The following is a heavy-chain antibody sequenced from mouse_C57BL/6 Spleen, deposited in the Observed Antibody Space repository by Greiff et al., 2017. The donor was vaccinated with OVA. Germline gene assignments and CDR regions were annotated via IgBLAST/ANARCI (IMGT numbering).Heavy chain of an antibody. J-gene: IGHJ2*01. Sequence: QVTLKESGPGILQPSQTLSLTCSFSGFSLSTFGMGVGWIRQPSGQGLEWLAHIWWDEDKYYNPALKSRLTISKDTSKNQLFLKIANVDTADTATYYCARIEDDYDGRDFDYWGQGTTLTVSS. V-gene: IGHV8-8*01. CDR1: GFSLSTFGMG. D-gene: IGHD2-4*01. CDR3: ARIEDDYDGRDFDY. CDR2: IWWDEDK.